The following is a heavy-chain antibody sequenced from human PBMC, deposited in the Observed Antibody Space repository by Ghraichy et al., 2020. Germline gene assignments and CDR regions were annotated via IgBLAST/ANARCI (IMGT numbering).Heavy chain of an antibody. CDR3: ARRGYYYDSSGYYFLVFDY. CDR2: INPNSGGT. Sequence: ASVKVSCKASGYIFIDYYMHWVRQAPGQGLEWMGWINPNSGGTNYAQKFQGRVTMTRDTSISTAYMEVSRLRSDDTAVYYCARRGYYYDSSGYYFLVFDYWGQGSLVTVSS. V-gene: IGHV1-2*02. CDR1: GYIFIDYY. J-gene: IGHJ4*02. D-gene: IGHD3-22*01.